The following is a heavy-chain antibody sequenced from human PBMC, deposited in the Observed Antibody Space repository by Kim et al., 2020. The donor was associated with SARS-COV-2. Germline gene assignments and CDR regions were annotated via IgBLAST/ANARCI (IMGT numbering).Heavy chain of an antibody. CDR2: ISYDGSDK. J-gene: IGHJ5*01. CDR3: ARDIVMIPGDS. V-gene: IGHV3-30*04. CDR1: GFTFRAYR. Sequence: GGSLRLSCAASGFTFRAYRMHWVRQAPGKGLEWVAVISYDGSDKYYADSVKGRFTISRDNSKNTLYLQMNSLRVEDTAFYYCARDIVMIPGDSWGQGTLVTVSS. D-gene: IGHD3-16*02.